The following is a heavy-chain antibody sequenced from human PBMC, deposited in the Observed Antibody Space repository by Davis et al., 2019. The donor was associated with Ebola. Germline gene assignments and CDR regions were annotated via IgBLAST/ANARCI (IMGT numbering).Heavy chain of an antibody. CDR1: GFSVSTNY. J-gene: IGHJ3*02. D-gene: IGHD3-22*01. Sequence: GESLKISCAASGFSVSTNYMSWVRQAPGKGLEWVSGVSWDSGNIGYADSARGRFTISRDNAKNSLYLQMNTLRAEDTAVYYCARDAMILVVGVYDIWGQGTMVTVSS. V-gene: IGHV3-11*05. CDR2: VSWDSGNI. CDR3: ARDAMILVVGVYDI.